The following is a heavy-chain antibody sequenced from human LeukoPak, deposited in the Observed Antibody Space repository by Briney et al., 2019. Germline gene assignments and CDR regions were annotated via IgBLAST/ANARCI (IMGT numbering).Heavy chain of an antibody. V-gene: IGHV3-9*01. CDR2: ISWNSGSI. D-gene: IGHD1-26*01. J-gene: IGHJ3*02. CDR3: AKARYSGSYGWDAFDI. CDR1: GFTFSSYA. Sequence: GGSLRLSCAASGFTFSSYAMHWVRQAPGKGLEWVSGISWNSGSIGYADSVKSRFTISRDNAKNSLYLQMNSLRAEDTALYYCAKARYSGSYGWDAFDIWGQGTMVTVSS.